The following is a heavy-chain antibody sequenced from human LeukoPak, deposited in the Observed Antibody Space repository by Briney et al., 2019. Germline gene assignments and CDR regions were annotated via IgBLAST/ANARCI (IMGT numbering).Heavy chain of an antibody. J-gene: IGHJ3*02. D-gene: IGHD5-12*01. CDR1: GFTFSSYA. CDR3: ARDTGYGAFYI. Sequence: GGPLRLSCTAYGFTFSSYAMHWVRQAPRKGLEYVSAISSNGGSTYYANSVKGRFTISRDNSKNTLYLQMGSLRAEDMAVYYCARDTGYGAFYIWGQGTMVTVSS. V-gene: IGHV3-64*01. CDR2: ISSNGGST.